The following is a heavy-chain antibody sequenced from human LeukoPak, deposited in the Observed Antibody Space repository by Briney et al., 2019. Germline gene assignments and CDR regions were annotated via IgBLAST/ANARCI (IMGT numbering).Heavy chain of an antibody. CDR2: ISGSGDTT. CDR3: VSAYGGLLDY. CDR1: GFSFSTYE. V-gene: IGHV3-48*03. Sequence: GGSLRLSCAASGFSFSTYEMNWVRQAPGKGLEWLSYISGSGDTTYYAESMKGRFTISRDNAKNSLYLRMNSLRAEDTAIYYCVSAYGGLLDYWGQGTLVTVSS. J-gene: IGHJ4*02. D-gene: IGHD3-10*01.